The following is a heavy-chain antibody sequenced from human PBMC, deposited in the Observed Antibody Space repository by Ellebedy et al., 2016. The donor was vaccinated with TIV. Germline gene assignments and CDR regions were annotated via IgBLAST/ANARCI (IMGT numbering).Heavy chain of an antibody. V-gene: IGHV1-24*01. Sequence: ASVKVSCKVSGYTLTDLSMHWVRQAPGKGLEWMGGFDPEDGKTNYAQKFQGRVTITEDTSTDTAYMELSSLRSEDTAVYYCGTALIMITFGGVNVRRDDAFDIWGQGTMVTVSS. CDR2: FDPEDGKT. J-gene: IGHJ3*02. CDR3: GTALIMITFGGVNVRRDDAFDI. D-gene: IGHD3-16*02. CDR1: GYTLTDLS.